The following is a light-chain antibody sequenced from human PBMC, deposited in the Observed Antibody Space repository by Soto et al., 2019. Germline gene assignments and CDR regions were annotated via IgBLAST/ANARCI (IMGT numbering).Light chain of an antibody. Sequence: QSVLTQSPSASASLGASVTLTCTLSSGHSSYAIAWHQQQPEKGPRYLMKLDSDGSHTTGAAIPDRFSGSSSGAERYLTISGQQSEDEADYYCQTWGTGSHVVFGGGTKLTVL. CDR3: QTWGTGSHVV. J-gene: IGLJ2*01. CDR1: SGHSSYA. CDR2: LDSDGSH. V-gene: IGLV4-69*01.